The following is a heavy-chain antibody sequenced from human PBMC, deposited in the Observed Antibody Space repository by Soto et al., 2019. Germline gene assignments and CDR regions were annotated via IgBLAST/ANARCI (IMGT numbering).Heavy chain of an antibody. D-gene: IGHD2-2*02. CDR1: GGTFSSYA. J-gene: IGHJ6*02. V-gene: IGHV1-69*06. Sequence: QVQLVQSGAEVKKPGSSVKVSCKASGGTFSSYAISWVRQAPGQGLEWMGGIIPIFGTANYAQKFQGRVTITADKSTSTDYMELSSLRSEDTAVYYCARSEKSHCSSTSCYNYYYGMDVWGQGTTVTVSS. CDR3: ARSEKSHCSSTSCYNYYYGMDV. CDR2: IIPIFGTA.